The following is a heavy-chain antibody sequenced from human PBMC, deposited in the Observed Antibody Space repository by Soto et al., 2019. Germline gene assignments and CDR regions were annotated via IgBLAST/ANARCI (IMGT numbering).Heavy chain of an antibody. D-gene: IGHD7-27*01. Sequence: GGSLRLSCAASGFSFSISPMHWVRQAPGKGPEWVALISYDGTNKFYADSVKGRFTISRDNSKSTLYLQVDSLRPEDAAVYYCARDPKTSGGQHWAFNYYDSWGQGTLVTVSS. J-gene: IGHJ4*02. CDR2: ISYDGTNK. CDR1: GFSFSISP. CDR3: ARDPKTSGGQHWAFNYYDS. V-gene: IGHV3-30-3*01.